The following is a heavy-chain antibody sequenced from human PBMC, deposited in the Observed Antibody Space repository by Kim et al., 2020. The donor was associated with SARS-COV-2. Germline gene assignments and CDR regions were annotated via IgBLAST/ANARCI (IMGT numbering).Heavy chain of an antibody. CDR1: GSTFSDHY. D-gene: IGHD2-15*01. CDR3: ASIGYCSGGRCYMVDY. V-gene: IGHV3-72*01. CDR2: TKNRANSYTT. Sequence: GGSLRLSCAASGSTFSDHYMDWVRQVPGKGLEWVGRTKNRANSYTTEYAASVKGRFTISRDDSKNSLYLQMNSLKSEDTAVYYCASIGYCSGGRCYMVDYWGQGTLVTVSS. J-gene: IGHJ4*02.